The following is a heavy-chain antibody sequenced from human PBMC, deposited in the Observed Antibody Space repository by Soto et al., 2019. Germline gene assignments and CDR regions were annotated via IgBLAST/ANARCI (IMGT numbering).Heavy chain of an antibody. CDR3: AKYRRTEEEGFTLDS. D-gene: IGHD3-16*02. CDR1: GDSIKHYY. V-gene: IGHV4-59*01. Sequence: QVQLQESGPGLANPSETLSLTCTVSGDSIKHYYWSWIRQPPGKRLEWIGYISYTGSTTYNPSLESRVTMSVDTSKNQFYLKLSSVNAADTAVYYCAKYRRTEEEGFTLDSWGRGTLVTVSS. J-gene: IGHJ4*02. CDR2: ISYTGST.